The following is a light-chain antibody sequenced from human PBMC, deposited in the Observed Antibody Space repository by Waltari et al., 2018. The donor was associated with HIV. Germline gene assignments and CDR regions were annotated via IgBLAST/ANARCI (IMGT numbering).Light chain of an antibody. CDR1: SGSIASNT. V-gene: IGLV6-57*03. Sequence: NFILTQTHSVSASPGDTVIISCTRSSGSIASNTDPWSQQRPGAAPTTIIYEDNQRSSGIPDRFSGSIDTSSNSASLTISGLKTEDEADYYCQSFNDNNEWVFGGGTKVTVL. CDR3: QSFNDNNEWV. CDR2: EDN. J-gene: IGLJ3*02.